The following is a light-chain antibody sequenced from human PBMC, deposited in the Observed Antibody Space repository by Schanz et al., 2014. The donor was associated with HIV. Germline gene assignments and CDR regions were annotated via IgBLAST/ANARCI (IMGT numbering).Light chain of an antibody. CDR3: QQRSNWPPIFT. CDR1: QSVSSY. CDR2: DAS. Sequence: PGERATLSCRASQSVSSYLAWYQQKPGQAPRLLIYDASNRATGIPARFSGSGSGTDFTLTISSLEPEDFAVYYCQQRSNWPPIFTFGPGTKVDIK. J-gene: IGKJ3*01. V-gene: IGKV3-11*01.